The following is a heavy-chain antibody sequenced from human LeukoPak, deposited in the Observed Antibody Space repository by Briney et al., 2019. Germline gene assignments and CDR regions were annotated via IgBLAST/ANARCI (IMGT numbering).Heavy chain of an antibody. CDR1: GFTFTSSA. D-gene: IGHD5-24*01. V-gene: IGHV1-58*02. CDR3: AAREMAVSYYFDY. Sequence: TSAKVSCKASGFTFTSSAMQWVRQARGQRLEWIGWIVVGSGNTNYAQKFQERVTITRDMSTSTVYMELSSLRSEDTAVYYCAAREMAVSYYFDYWGQGTLVTVSS. J-gene: IGHJ4*02. CDR2: IVVGSGNT.